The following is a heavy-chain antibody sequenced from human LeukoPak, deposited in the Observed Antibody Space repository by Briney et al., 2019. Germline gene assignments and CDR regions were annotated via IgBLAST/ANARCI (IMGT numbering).Heavy chain of an antibody. Sequence: SVTVSCKASGRTFSSYAISWVRQAPAHGLEWMGGIIPIFGTENYPQNFQGRVTITADESTSTAYMELSSLRSEDTAVYYCARDPLCPGIAAADTGGYWGQGTLVPVSS. V-gene: IGHV1-69*13. J-gene: IGHJ4*02. CDR3: ARDPLCPGIAAADTGGY. CDR1: GRTFSSYA. D-gene: IGHD6-13*01. CDR2: IIPIFGTE.